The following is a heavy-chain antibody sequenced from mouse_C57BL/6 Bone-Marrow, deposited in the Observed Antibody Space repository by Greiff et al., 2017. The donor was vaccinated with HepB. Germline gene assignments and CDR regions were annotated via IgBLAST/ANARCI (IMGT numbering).Heavy chain of an antibody. D-gene: IGHD4-1*01. CDR3: ARSGDWDYFDY. J-gene: IGHJ2*01. CDR1: GYTFTSYW. Sequence: QVQLQQPGAELVMPGASVKLSCKASGYTFTSYWMHWVKQRPGQGLEWIGEIDPSDSYTNYNQKFKGKSTLTVDKSSSTAYMQLSSLTSEDSAVYYCARSGDWDYFDYWGQGTTLTVSS. CDR2: IDPSDSYT. V-gene: IGHV1-69*01.